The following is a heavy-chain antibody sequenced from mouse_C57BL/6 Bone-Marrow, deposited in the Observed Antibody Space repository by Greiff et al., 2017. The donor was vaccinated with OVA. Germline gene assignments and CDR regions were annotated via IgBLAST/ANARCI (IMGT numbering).Heavy chain of an antibody. CDR1: GFTFSSYA. CDR3: AREGLRRRGYAMDY. CDR2: ISDGGSYT. J-gene: IGHJ4*01. Sequence: EVMLVESGGGLVKPGGSLKLSCAASGFTFSSYAMSWVRQTPEKRLEWVATISDGGSYTYYPDNVKGRFTISRDNAKNNLYLQMSHLKSEDTAMYYCAREGLRRRGYAMDYWGQGISVTVSS. D-gene: IGHD2-4*01. V-gene: IGHV5-4*01.